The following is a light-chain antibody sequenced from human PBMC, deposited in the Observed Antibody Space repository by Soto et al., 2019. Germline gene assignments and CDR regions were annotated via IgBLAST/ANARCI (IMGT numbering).Light chain of an antibody. J-gene: IGLJ2*01. CDR3: SSYISSSTFVV. CDR1: SRDVGGYNY. V-gene: IGLV2-14*01. CDR2: EGS. Sequence: QSALTQPASVSGSPGQSITISCTGTSRDVGGYNYVSWHQQHPGKAPKVIITEGSKRPSGVSNRFSGSKSGNTASLTISGLQAEDEADYYCSSYISSSTFVVFGGGTKLTVL.